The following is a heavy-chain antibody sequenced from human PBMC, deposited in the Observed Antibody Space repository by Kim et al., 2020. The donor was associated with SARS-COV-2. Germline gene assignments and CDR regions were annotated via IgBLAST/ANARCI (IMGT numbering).Heavy chain of an antibody. CDR1: GFTFSSYG. V-gene: IGHV3-33*06. CDR3: AKDRYYYGSGSRYGMDV. D-gene: IGHD3-10*01. J-gene: IGHJ6*02. Sequence: GGSLRLSCAASGFTFSSYGMHWVRQAPGKGLEWVAVIWYDGSNKYYADSVKGRFTISRDNSKNTLYLQMNSLRAEDTAVYYCAKDRYYYGSGSRYGMDVWGQGTTVTVSS. CDR2: IWYDGSNK.